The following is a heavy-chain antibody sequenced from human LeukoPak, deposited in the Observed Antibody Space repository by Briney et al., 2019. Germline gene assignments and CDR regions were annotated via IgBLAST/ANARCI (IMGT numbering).Heavy chain of an antibody. CDR3: AKDISGSYLDY. J-gene: IGHJ4*02. D-gene: IGHD1-26*01. CDR2: ISSSSSTI. V-gene: IGHV3-48*01. Sequence: PGGSLRLSCAASGFTFSSYSMNWVRQAPGKGLEWVSYISSSSSTIYYADSVKGRFTISRDNSKNTLYLQMNSLRAEDTAVYYCAKDISGSYLDYWGQGTLVTVSS. CDR1: GFTFSSYS.